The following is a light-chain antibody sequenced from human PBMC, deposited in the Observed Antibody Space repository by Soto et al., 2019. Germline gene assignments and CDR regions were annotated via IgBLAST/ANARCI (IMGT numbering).Light chain of an antibody. CDR1: NSDVGGYNY. V-gene: IGLV2-23*02. CDR2: EVS. CDR3: CSYAGFSTFVV. J-gene: IGLJ2*01. Sequence: QSVLTQPASVSGSPGQSITISCTGTNSDVGGYNYVSWYQQFPGKAPKLMIHEVSNRPSGVSNRFSGSRSGNTASLTISGLQAEDEADYHCCSYAGFSTFVVFGGGTKLTVL.